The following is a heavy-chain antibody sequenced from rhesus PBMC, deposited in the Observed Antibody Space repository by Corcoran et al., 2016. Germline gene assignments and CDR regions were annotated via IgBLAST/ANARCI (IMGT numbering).Heavy chain of an antibody. Sequence: EVQLVQSGAEVKKPGASVKISCKASGYTFTDYYLHWVRKATGKGLEWMGRVDPEDGEAKHAQKFQDRVTITEDTSTDTAYMELSSLRSEDTAVYYCATGGYWGQGVLVTVSS. CDR3: ATGGY. J-gene: IGHJ4*01. V-gene: IGHV1-111*02. CDR1: GYTFTDYY. CDR2: VDPEDGEA.